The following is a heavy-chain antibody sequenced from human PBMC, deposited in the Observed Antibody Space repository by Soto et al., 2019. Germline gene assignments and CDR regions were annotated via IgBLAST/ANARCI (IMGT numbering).Heavy chain of an antibody. V-gene: IGHV3-72*01. J-gene: IGHJ4*02. CDR1: GFTFSDHY. D-gene: IGHD6-13*01. CDR2: SRNKANTYTT. CDR3: ARATYTSNWNLDH. Sequence: HPGGSLRLSCAASGFTFSDHYMDWVRQAPGKGLERVGRSRNKANTYTTEYAASVKGRFTISRDDSKNSLYLQMNSLKTEDSAVYYCARATYTSNWNLDHWGQGTPVTVSS.